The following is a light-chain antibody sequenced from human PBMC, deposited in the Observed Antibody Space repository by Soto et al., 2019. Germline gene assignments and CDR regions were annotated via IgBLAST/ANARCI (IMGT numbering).Light chain of an antibody. CDR1: QSISNY. CDR3: QQSYSTPRT. V-gene: IGKV1-39*01. Sequence: DIQMTQSPSSLSASVGDRVTLTCRASQSISNYLNWYQQKPGKAPNLLIYDASSLQSGVPSRFSGSGSGTDFTLTTSRLQPEDFATYYCQQSYSTPRTFGQGTKVEIK. J-gene: IGKJ1*01. CDR2: DAS.